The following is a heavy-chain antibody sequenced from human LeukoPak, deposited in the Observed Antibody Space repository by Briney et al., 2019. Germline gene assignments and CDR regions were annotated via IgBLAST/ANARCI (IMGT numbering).Heavy chain of an antibody. CDR3: AELGITMIGGV. Sequence: GGSLRLSCAASGFTFSSYERNWVRQAPGKGLEWVSYISSSGSTIYYADSVKGRFTISRDNAKNSLYLQMNSLRAEDTAVYYCAELGITMIGGVWGKGTTVTISS. CDR1: GFTFSSYE. CDR2: ISSSGSTI. J-gene: IGHJ6*04. D-gene: IGHD3-10*02. V-gene: IGHV3-48*03.